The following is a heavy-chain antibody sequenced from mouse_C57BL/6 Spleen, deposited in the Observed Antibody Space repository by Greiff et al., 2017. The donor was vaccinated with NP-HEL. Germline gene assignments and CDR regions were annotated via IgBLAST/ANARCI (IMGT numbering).Heavy chain of an antibody. D-gene: IGHD2-4*01. CDR1: GFTFSNYW. J-gene: IGHJ4*01. Sequence: EVKLMESGGGLVQPGGSMKLSCVASGFTFSNYWMNWVRQSPEKGLEWVAQIRLKSDNYATHYAESVKGRFTISRDDSKSSVYLQMNNLRAEDTGIYYCTADYLYAMDYWGQGTSVTVSS. V-gene: IGHV6-3*01. CDR2: IRLKSDNYAT. CDR3: TADYLYAMDY.